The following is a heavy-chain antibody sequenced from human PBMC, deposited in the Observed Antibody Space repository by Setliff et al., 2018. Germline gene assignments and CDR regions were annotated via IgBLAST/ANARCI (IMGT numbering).Heavy chain of an antibody. V-gene: IGHV1-69*13. CDR2: ITPIFGTA. Sequence: SVKVSCKASGYTFTSYGISWVRQAPGQGLEWMGGITPIFGTANYAQKFQGRVTITADESTSTAYMELSSLRSEDTAVYYCARVGFYDILTGATNYYYGMDVWGQGTTVTVSS. CDR1: GYTFTSYG. CDR3: ARVGFYDILTGATNYYYGMDV. J-gene: IGHJ6*02. D-gene: IGHD3-9*01.